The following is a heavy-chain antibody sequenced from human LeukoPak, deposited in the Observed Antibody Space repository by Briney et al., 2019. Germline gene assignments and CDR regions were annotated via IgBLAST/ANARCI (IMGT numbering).Heavy chain of an antibody. D-gene: IGHD6-19*01. CDR1: GFTFSSYS. CDR3: AREGRGSGWHRKSVAAFDI. V-gene: IGHV3-21*01. Sequence: GGSLRLSCAASGFTFSSYSMNWVRQAPGKGLEWVSSISSSSSYIYYADSVKGRFTISRDNAKNSLYLQMNSLRAEDTAVYYCAREGRGSGWHRKSVAAFDIWGQGTMVTVSS. J-gene: IGHJ3*02. CDR2: ISSSSSYI.